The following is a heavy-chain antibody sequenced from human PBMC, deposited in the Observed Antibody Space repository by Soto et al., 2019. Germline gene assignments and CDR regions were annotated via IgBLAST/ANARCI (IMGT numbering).Heavy chain of an antibody. CDR3: ASYYYDSSGPHDY. CDR1: GGSISSSSYY. V-gene: IGHV4-39*01. D-gene: IGHD3-22*01. CDR2: IYYSGST. Sequence: QLQLQESGPGLVKPSETLSLTCTVSGGSISSSSYYWGWIRQPPGKWLEWIGSIYYSGSTYYNPSLKSRVTISVDTSKNQFSLKLSSVTAADTAVYYCASYYYDSSGPHDYWGQGTLVTVSS. J-gene: IGHJ4*02.